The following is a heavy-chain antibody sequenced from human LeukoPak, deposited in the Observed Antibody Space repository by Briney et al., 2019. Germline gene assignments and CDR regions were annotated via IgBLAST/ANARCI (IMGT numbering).Heavy chain of an antibody. Sequence: GASVKVSCKASGYTFTGYYMHWVRQAPGQGLEWMGRINPNSGGTNYAQKFQGRVTMTGDTSISTAYMELSRLRSDDTAVYYCARDSRVTIFGVVTIIQWDYWGQGTLVTVSS. J-gene: IGHJ4*02. CDR3: ARDSRVTIFGVVTIIQWDY. D-gene: IGHD3-3*01. CDR2: INPNSGGT. V-gene: IGHV1-2*06. CDR1: GYTFTGYY.